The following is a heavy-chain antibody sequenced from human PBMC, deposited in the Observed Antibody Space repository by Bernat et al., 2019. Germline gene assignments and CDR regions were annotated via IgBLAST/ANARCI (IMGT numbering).Heavy chain of an antibody. CDR1: GFTFSSYS. J-gene: IGHJ6*02. CDR3: AKAFGATSYYYYAMDV. Sequence: EVQLLESGGGLVQPGGSLRLSCAASGFTFSSYSLTWVRQAPGKGLEWVSGISGSGAITHYADSVKGRFTISRDNSKNTLYLQMNILRAEDTALYFCAKAFGATSYYYYAMDVWGQGIPVTVSS. CDR2: ISGSGAIT. V-gene: IGHV3-23*01. D-gene: IGHD1-26*01.